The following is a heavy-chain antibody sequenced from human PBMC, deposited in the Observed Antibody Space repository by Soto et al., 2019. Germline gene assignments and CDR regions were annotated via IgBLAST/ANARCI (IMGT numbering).Heavy chain of an antibody. Sequence: QVQLVQSGAEVKKPGASVKVSCKASGYTLTSYHITWVRQAPGKGLEWRGWIRADNGSTNYAQKLHGRVTRTTDTYASTAYMWRRSLSSYYTVVYYCARDSAPPREWGQGTLVTVSS. J-gene: IGHJ4*02. CDR1: GYTLTSYH. CDR3: ARDSAPPRE. CDR2: IRADNGST. V-gene: IGHV1-18*01. D-gene: IGHD6-6*01.